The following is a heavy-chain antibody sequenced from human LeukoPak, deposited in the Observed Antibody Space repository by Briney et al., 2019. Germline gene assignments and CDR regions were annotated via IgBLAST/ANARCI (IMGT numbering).Heavy chain of an antibody. CDR1: GGSFSDYW. V-gene: IGHV4-34*01. J-gene: IGHJ4*02. CDR2: VNHSGRT. Sequence: PSETLSLTCAVYGGSFSDYWWTWIRQSPGKGLEWIGEVNHSGRTNYNPSLKSRVTISVDTSKNQFSLKLSSVTAADTAVYYCARDFYDGFALDYWGQGTLVTVSS. CDR3: ARDFYDGFALDY. D-gene: IGHD2/OR15-2a*01.